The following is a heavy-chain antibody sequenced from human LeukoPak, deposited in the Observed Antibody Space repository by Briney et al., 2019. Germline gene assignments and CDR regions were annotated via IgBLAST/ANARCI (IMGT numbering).Heavy chain of an antibody. J-gene: IGHJ6*02. V-gene: IGHV4-39*07. CDR1: GGSISSSSYY. D-gene: IGHD6-19*01. CDR2: IYYSGST. Sequence: SETLSLTCTVSGGSISSSSYYWGWIRQPPGKGLEWIGSIYYSGSTYYNPSLKSRVTISVDTSKNQFSLKLSSVTAAGTAVYYCARGIKGAVAVFDYYYGMDVWGQGTTVTVSS. CDR3: ARGIKGAVAVFDYYYGMDV.